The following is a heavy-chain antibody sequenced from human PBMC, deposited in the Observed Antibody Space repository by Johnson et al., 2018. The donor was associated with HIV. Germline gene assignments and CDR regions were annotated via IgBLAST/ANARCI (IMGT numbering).Heavy chain of an antibody. D-gene: IGHD4-17*01. CDR1: GFTFSSYW. V-gene: IGHV3-7*04. CDR3: ARELRAGGAFDI. CDR2: IKEDGSEE. Sequence: VHLVESGGDLVQPGGSLRLSCAASGFTFSSYWMSWVRQAPGKGLEWVANIKEDGSEEYYVDSMEGRFTISRDNAKNSLYLQIDSLRAEDTAVYYCARELRAGGAFDIWGQGTMVTVSS. J-gene: IGHJ3*02.